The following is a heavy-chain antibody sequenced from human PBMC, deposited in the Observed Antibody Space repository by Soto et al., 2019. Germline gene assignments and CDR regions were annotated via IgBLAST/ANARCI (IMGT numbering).Heavy chain of an antibody. CDR2: TYYRSKWYN. D-gene: IGHD6-13*01. J-gene: IGHJ6*02. Sequence: PSQTLSLTCAISGDSVSSNSAAWNWIRRSPSRGLEWLGRTYYRSKWYNDYAVSVKSRITINPDTSKNQFSLQLNSVTPEDTAVYYCARDLESSSWYGGYYYYYGMDVWGQGTTVTVSS. V-gene: IGHV6-1*01. CDR1: GDSVSSNSAA. CDR3: ARDLESSSWYGGYYYYYGMDV.